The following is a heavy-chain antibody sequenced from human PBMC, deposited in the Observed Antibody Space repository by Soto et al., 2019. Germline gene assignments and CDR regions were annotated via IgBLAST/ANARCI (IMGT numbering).Heavy chain of an antibody. J-gene: IGHJ6*02. CDR2: IWYDGSNK. V-gene: IGHV3-33*01. CDR3: AREEQNQAGYYYYYGMDI. Sequence: GGSLRLSCAASGFTFSSYGMHWVRQAPGKGLEWVAVIWYDGSNKYYADSVKGRFTISRDNSKNTLYLQMNSLRAEDTAVYYCAREEQNQAGYYYYYGMDIWGQGTTVTVSS. CDR1: GFTFSSYG.